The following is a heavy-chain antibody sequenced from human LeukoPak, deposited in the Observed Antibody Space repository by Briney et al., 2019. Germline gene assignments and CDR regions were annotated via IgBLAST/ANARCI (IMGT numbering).Heavy chain of an antibody. D-gene: IGHD2-8*02. J-gene: IGHJ4*02. CDR3: VRVRTGSISDH. CDR2: IYYSGST. V-gene: IGHV4-30-4*08. CDR1: GGSISSGDYY. Sequence: SETLSLTCTVSGGSISSGDYYWSWIRQPPGKGLEWIGYIYYSGSTYYNPSLKSRVTISVDTSKNQFSLKLSSVTAADTAVYYCVRVRTGSISDHWGQGILVIVSS.